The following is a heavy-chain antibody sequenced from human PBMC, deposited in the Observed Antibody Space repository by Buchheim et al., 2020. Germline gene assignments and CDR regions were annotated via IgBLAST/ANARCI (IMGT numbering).Heavy chain of an antibody. D-gene: IGHD3-16*01. CDR3: ARVQRGAYYFDS. V-gene: IGHV3-11*05. Sequence: QVQLVESGGGLVKPGGSLRLSCAASGFTFSDYYMTWIRQAPGKGPEWLSYISYSTYDTNYADSVKGRFTISRDNAKNSLYLQMNRLRAEDTAVYYCARVQRGAYYFDSWGQGTL. CDR1: GFTFSDYY. CDR2: ISYSTYDT. J-gene: IGHJ4*02.